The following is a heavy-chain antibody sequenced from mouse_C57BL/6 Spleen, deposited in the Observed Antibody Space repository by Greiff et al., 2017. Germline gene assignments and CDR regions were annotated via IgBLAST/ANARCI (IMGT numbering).Heavy chain of an antibody. D-gene: IGHD1-3*01. CDR3: ARKGLELDGYFDV. V-gene: IGHV1-81*01. J-gene: IGHJ1*03. Sequence: QVHVKQSGAELARPGASVKLSCKASGYTFTSYGISWVKQRTGQGLEWIGEIYPRSGNTYYNEKFKGKATLTADKSSSTAYMELRSLTSEDSAVYFCARKGLELDGYFDVWGTGTTVTVSS. CDR2: IYPRSGNT. CDR1: GYTFTSYG.